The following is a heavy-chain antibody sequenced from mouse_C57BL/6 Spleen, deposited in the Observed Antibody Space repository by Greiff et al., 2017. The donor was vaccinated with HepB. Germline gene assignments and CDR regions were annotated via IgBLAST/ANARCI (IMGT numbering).Heavy chain of an antibody. D-gene: IGHD2-2*01. CDR2: ISYDGSN. CDR3: ADYGYDYAMDY. V-gene: IGHV3-6*01. J-gene: IGHJ4*01. CDR1: GYSITSGYY. Sequence: EVKLMESGPGLVKPSQSLSLTCSVTGYSITSGYYWNWIRQFPGNKLEWMGYISYDGSNNYNPSLKNRISITRDTSKNQFFLKLNSVTTEDTATYYCADYGYDYAMDYWGQGTSVTVSS.